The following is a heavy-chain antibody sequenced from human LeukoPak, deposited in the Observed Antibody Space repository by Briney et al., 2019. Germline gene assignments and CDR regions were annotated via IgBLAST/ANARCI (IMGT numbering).Heavy chain of an antibody. V-gene: IGHV3-7*01. J-gene: IGHJ4*02. D-gene: IGHD4-11*01. Sequence: PGGSLRLSCAASGFTFSNYGMSWVRQAPGKGLEWVANIRQGGGETFYVDSVKGRFTISRDNAKNSLYLQMNSLRAEDTAVYYCAREDHSNYNYWGQGTLVTVSS. CDR3: AREDHSNYNY. CDR2: IRQGGGET. CDR1: GFTFSNYG.